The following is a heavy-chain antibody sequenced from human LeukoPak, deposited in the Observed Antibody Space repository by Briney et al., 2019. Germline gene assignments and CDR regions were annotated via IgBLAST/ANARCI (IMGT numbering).Heavy chain of an antibody. J-gene: IGHJ4*02. CDR1: GFTFGSYV. D-gene: IGHD2-15*01. V-gene: IGHV3-23*01. CDR3: ARYCGAASCYSGFDY. CDR2: ISGDGGT. Sequence: GGSLRLSCAASGFTFGSYVMSWVRQAPGKGPEWVSAISGDGGTYYVDSVKGRCTISRDNSKNTLYLQMNSLGGEDTALYYCARYCGAASCYSGFDYWGQGTLVTVAS.